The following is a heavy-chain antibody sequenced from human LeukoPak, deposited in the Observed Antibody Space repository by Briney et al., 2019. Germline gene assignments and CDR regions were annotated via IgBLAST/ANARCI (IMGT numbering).Heavy chain of an antibody. Sequence: GESLQISCKGSGHSFATYWIGWVRQMPGKGLEWMGIIYPGDSDTRYSPSFQGQVTISADKSISTAYLQWSSLKASDTAMYYCARHSYSTGWVHFDYWGQGTLVTVSS. CDR2: IYPGDSDT. CDR3: ARHSYSTGWVHFDY. V-gene: IGHV5-51*01. D-gene: IGHD6-19*01. J-gene: IGHJ4*02. CDR1: GHSFATYW.